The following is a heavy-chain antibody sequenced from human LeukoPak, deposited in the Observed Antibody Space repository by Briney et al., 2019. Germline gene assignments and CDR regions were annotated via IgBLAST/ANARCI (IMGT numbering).Heavy chain of an antibody. D-gene: IGHD4-17*01. J-gene: IGHJ5*02. CDR1: GGSISSGGYY. CDR2: IYYSGST. V-gene: IGHV4-31*03. Sequence: PSETLSLTCTVSGGSISSGGYYWSWIRQHPGKGLEWIGYIYYSGSTYYNPSLKSRVTISVDTSKNQLSLKLSSVTAADTAVYYCARNSYGDYVRFDPWGQGTLVTVSS. CDR3: ARNSYGDYVRFDP.